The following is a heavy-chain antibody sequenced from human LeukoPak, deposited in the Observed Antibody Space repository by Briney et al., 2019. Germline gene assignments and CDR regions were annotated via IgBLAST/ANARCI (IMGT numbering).Heavy chain of an antibody. Sequence: GASVKVSCKASGYTFTSYAMHWVRQAPGQRLEWMGWINAGNGNTKYSQKFQGRVTITRDTSASTAYMELSSLRSEDTAVYYCASDTGIAAAGQPAYYYYGMDVWGQGTTVTVSS. CDR3: ASDTGIAAAGQPAYYYYGMDV. CDR2: INAGNGNT. D-gene: IGHD6-13*01. V-gene: IGHV1-3*01. CDR1: GYTFTSYA. J-gene: IGHJ6*02.